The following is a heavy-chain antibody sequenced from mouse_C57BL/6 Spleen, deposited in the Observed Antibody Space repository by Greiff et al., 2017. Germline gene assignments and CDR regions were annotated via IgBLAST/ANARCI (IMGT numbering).Heavy chain of an antibody. CDR1: GYTFTSYW. CDR3: ARFPITTVEGALEY. J-gene: IGHJ2*01. D-gene: IGHD1-1*01. V-gene: IGHV1-50*01. Sequence: QVQLQQPGAELVKPGASVKLSCKASGYTFTSYWMQWVKQRPGQGLEWIGEIDPSDRYTKYNPKFKGKATLTVHTSSGTAYMQRSSLTSEDSAVYYCARFPITTVEGALEYWGQGATRAVSS. CDR2: IDPSDRYT.